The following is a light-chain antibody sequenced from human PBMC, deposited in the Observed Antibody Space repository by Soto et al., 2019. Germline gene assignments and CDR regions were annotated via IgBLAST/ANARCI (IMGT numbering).Light chain of an antibody. J-gene: IGKJ4*01. Sequence: EMVLTQSPGTLSLSPGERATLSCRASQSVNSGYLAWYQQRPGQAPRLLIYGASSRATGIPDRVSGSGSGTDFTLTIRRLEPEDFAVYYCQQYGSSPVTFGGGTKVEIK. CDR3: QQYGSSPVT. CDR2: GAS. CDR1: QSVNSGY. V-gene: IGKV3-20*01.